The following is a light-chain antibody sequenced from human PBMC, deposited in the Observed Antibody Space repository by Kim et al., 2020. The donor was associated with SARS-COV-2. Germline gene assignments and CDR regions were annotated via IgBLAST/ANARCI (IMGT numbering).Light chain of an antibody. Sequence: PENTARITGGRNELGSKIVPWYQQKPGQAPVLVIYYDSSRPSGIPERFSGSNSGNTATLTISRVEAGDEADYYCQVWDSSSDHWVFGGGTQLTVL. V-gene: IGLV3-21*04. CDR3: QVWDSSSDHWV. J-gene: IGLJ3*02. CDR2: YDS. CDR1: ELGSKI.